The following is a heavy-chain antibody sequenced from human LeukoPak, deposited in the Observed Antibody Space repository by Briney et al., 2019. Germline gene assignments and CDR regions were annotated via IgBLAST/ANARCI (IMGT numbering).Heavy chain of an antibody. CDR1: GGTFSSYA. J-gene: IGHJ4*02. Sequence: GASVKVSCKASGGTFSSYAISWVRQAPGQGLEWMGGIIPIFGTANYAQKFQGRVTITADESTSTAYMELSSLRSDDTAVYYCARANYDYVWGSYRTSRLDYWGQGTLVTVSS. D-gene: IGHD3-16*02. CDR2: IIPIFGTA. CDR3: ARANYDYVWGSYRTSRLDY. V-gene: IGHV1-69*13.